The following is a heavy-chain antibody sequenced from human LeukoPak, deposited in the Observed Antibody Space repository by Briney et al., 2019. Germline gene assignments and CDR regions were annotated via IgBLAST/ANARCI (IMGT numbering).Heavy chain of an antibody. CDR2: INPNSGGT. D-gene: IGHD3-10*01. V-gene: IGHV1-2*06. Sequence: ASVKVSCKASGYTFTGYYMHWVRQAPGQGLEWMGRINPNSGGTNYAQKFQGRVTMTRDTSISTAYMELRSLRSDDTAVYYCARAVLWFGTITPSDVWGQGTTVTVSS. CDR3: ARAVLWFGTITPSDV. CDR1: GYTFTGYY. J-gene: IGHJ6*02.